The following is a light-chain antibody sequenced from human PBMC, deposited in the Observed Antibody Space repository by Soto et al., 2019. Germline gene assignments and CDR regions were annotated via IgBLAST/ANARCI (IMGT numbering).Light chain of an antibody. CDR1: SSDVGGYNY. CDR3: SSYTTSSTLVV. Sequence: QSALTQPASVSGSPGQSITISCTGTSSDVGGYNYVSWYQKHPGKAPKVMIYEVSNRPSGVSNRFSGSKSGNTASLTISGLQAEDEADYYCSSYTTSSTLVVFGGGTQLTVL. J-gene: IGLJ2*01. CDR2: EVS. V-gene: IGLV2-14*01.